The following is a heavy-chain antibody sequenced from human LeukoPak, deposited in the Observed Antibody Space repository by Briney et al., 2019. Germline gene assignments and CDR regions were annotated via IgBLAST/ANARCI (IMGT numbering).Heavy chain of an antibody. CDR3: ARGLGYFEN. CDR2: INHSGST. D-gene: IGHD3-10*01. CDR1: GGSFSGYY. V-gene: IGHV4-34*01. Sequence: PSETLSLTCAVYGGSFSGYYWSWIRQPPGKGLEWIGEINHSGSTNYNPSLKSRVTISVDTSENQFSLKLSSVTAADTAVYYCARGLGYFENWGQGTLVTVSS. J-gene: IGHJ4*02.